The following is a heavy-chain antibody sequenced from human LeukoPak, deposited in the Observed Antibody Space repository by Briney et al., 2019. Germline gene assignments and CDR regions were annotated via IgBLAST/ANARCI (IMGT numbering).Heavy chain of an antibody. CDR2: IWSVGGAE. CDR1: GFPFSSYG. D-gene: IGHD5-18*01. CDR3: ARCGYSDGWSCDH. J-gene: IGHJ5*02. Sequence: GGSLRLSCVASGFPFSSYGMHWVRQAPGKGLEWVAVIWSVGGAEYYADSVKGRFTISRDNSKNMLFLQMNSLRAEDTAVYYCARCGYSDGWSCDHWGQGTLVTVSS. V-gene: IGHV3-33*01.